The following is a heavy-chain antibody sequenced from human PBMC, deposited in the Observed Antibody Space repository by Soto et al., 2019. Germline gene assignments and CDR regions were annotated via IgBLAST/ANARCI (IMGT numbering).Heavy chain of an antibody. D-gene: IGHD4-17*01. Sequence: PSETLSLTCAVYGGSFSSYYWSWIRQPPGKGLELIAYIFYSGSTNYNPSLKSRVTISVDTSKNQFSLKLSSVTAADTAVYYCARNYGDYVDYWGQGTLVTVSS. CDR3: ARNYGDYVDY. V-gene: IGHV4-59*08. CDR2: IFYSGST. J-gene: IGHJ4*02. CDR1: GGSFSSYY.